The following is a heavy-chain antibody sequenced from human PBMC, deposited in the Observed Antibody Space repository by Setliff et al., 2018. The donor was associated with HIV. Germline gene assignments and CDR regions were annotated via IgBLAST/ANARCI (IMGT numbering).Heavy chain of an antibody. D-gene: IGHD3-16*01. CDR1: GLSFSSYS. CDR3: ARRFGRALPD. Sequence: GGSLRLSCVGSGLSFSSYSMNWVRQAPGKGLEWISYINSNSRTIYYADSVKGRFTISRDNAKNSLYLQMNSLRAEDTAVYYCARRFGRALPDWGQGTLVTVSS. CDR2: INSNSRTI. V-gene: IGHV3-48*04. J-gene: IGHJ4*02.